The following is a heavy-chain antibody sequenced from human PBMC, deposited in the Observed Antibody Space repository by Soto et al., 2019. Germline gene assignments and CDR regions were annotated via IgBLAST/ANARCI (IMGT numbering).Heavy chain of an antibody. CDR1: GGSISSSNW. V-gene: IGHV4-4*02. J-gene: IGHJ4*02. CDR3: AREGADDYVWGSYRFDY. Sequence: HVQLQESGPGLVKPSGTLSLTCAVSGGSISSSNWWSWVRQPPGKGLEWIGEIYHSGSTNYNPSLKSRVTISVDKSKNQFSLKLSSVTAADTAVYYCAREGADDYVWGSYRFDYWGQGTLITVSS. D-gene: IGHD3-16*02. CDR2: IYHSGST.